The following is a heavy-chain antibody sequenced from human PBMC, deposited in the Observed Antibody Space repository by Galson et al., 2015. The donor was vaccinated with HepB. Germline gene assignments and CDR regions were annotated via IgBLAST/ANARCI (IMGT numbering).Heavy chain of an antibody. CDR3: VTRSGSYPYYFDY. CDR2: TTNRANSYAT. Sequence: SLRLSCADSGFIFSDHYMDWVRRAPGKGLEWVGRTTNRANSYATEYAASVKGRFTISRDNSKNSLYLQMNSLKTEDTAVYYCVTRSGSYPYYFDYWGQGTLVSVSS. V-gene: IGHV3-72*01. CDR1: GFIFSDHY. J-gene: IGHJ4*02. D-gene: IGHD1-26*01.